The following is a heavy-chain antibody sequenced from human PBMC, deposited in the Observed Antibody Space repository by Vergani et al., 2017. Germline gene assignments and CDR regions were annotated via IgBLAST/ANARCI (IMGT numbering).Heavy chain of an antibody. V-gene: IGHV4-59*01. CDR3: AGGNGDYRGGWFDP. Sequence: QVQLQESGPGLVKPSETLSLTCTVSGGSISSYYWSWIRQPPGKGLEWIGYIYYSGSTNYNPSLMSRVTISVDTSKNQFSLKLSAVAAADTAVSYCAGGNGDYRGGWFDPWGQGTLVTVSS. CDR1: GGSISSYY. D-gene: IGHD4-17*01. CDR2: IYYSGST. J-gene: IGHJ5*02.